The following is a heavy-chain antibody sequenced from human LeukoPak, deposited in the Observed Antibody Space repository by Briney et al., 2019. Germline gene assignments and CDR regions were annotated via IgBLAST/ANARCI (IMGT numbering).Heavy chain of an antibody. Sequence: KSSETLSLTCAVYGGSFSGYYWSWIRQPAGKGLEWIGRIYTSGSTNYNPSLKSRVTMSVDTSKNQFSLKLSSVTAADTAVYYCARDPSYGSGSYYDYWGQGTLVTVSS. CDR2: IYTSGST. D-gene: IGHD3-10*01. J-gene: IGHJ4*02. V-gene: IGHV4-4*07. CDR1: GGSFSGYY. CDR3: ARDPSYGSGSYYDY.